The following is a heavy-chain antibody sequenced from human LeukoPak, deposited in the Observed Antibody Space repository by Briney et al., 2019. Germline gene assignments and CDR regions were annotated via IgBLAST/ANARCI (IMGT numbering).Heavy chain of an antibody. D-gene: IGHD3/OR15-3a*01. CDR2: LRGGGET. CDR3: ARASWTSNADAVW. V-gene: IGHV3-23*01. J-gene: IGHJ4*02. CDR1: GFSFSNYA. Sequence: GGSLRLSCAASGFSFSNYAMSWVRQAPARGLEWVSSLRGGGETFYADSVKGRFTLSRDDSRNTVYLQLSNLRVEDTAIYYCARASWTSNADAVWWGQGTLVTVSS.